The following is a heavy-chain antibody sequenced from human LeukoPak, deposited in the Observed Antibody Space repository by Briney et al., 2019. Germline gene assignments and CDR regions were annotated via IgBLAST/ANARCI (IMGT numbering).Heavy chain of an antibody. CDR3: ARVARVDTAMDYYFDY. J-gene: IGHJ4*02. CDR1: GGTFSGYY. CDR2: INHSGST. Sequence: SETLSLTCAVYGGTFSGYYWSWIRQPPGKGLEWIGEINHSGSTNYNPSLKSRVTISVDTSKNQFSLKLSSVTAADTAVYYCARVARVDTAMDYYFDYWGQGTLVTVSS. D-gene: IGHD5-18*01. V-gene: IGHV4-34*01.